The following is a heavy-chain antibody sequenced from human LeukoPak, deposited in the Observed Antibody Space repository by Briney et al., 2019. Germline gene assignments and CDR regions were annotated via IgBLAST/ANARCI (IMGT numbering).Heavy chain of an antibody. CDR1: GFTFSGYA. D-gene: IGHD2-21*02. CDR2: ISHDGSNK. CDR3: AKDVRMTAIRGFDY. Sequence: GGSLRLSCEASGFTFSGYAVSWVRQAPGKGLEWVAIISHDGSNKSYGDSVKGRFTISRDNSKNTLYLQMNSLRAEDTAVYYCAKDVRMTAIRGFDYWGQGTLVTVSS. J-gene: IGHJ4*02. V-gene: IGHV3-30*18.